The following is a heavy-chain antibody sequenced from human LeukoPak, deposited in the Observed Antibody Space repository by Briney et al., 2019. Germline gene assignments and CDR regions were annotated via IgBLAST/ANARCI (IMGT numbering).Heavy chain of an antibody. CDR3: ARGRGAARRGSVYYYYYMDV. CDR2: INHSGST. CDR1: GGSFSGYY. V-gene: IGHV4-34*01. D-gene: IGHD6-6*01. Sequence: PSETLSLTCAVYGGSFSGYYWSWIRQPPGKGLEWIGEINHSGSTNYNPSLKSRVTISVDTSKNQFSLKLSSVTAADTAVYYCARGRGAARRGSVYYYYYMDVWGKGTTVTVSS. J-gene: IGHJ6*03.